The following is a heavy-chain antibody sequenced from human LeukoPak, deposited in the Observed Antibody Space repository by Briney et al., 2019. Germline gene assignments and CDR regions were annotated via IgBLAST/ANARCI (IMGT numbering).Heavy chain of an antibody. CDR3: ARDSPGSGSYYIYY. Sequence: SETLSLTCTVSGGSISSSSYYWGWIRQPPGKGLEWIGSIYYSGSTYYNPSLKSRVTISVDTSKNQFSLRLSSVTAADTAVYYCARDSPGSGSYYIYYWGQGTLVTVSS. D-gene: IGHD3-10*01. CDR1: GGSISSSSYY. V-gene: IGHV4-39*07. CDR2: IYYSGST. J-gene: IGHJ4*02.